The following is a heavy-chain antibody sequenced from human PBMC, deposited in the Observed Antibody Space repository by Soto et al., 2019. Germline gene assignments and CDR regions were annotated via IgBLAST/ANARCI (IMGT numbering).Heavy chain of an antibody. Sequence: SETLSLTCAVYGGSFSGYYWSWIRQPPGKGLEWIGEINHSGSTNYNPSLKSRVTISVDTSKNQFSLKLSSVTAADTAVYYCARLGLRFLEWLPYYGMDVWGQGTTVTVSS. CDR3: ARLGLRFLEWLPYYGMDV. V-gene: IGHV4-34*01. J-gene: IGHJ6*02. D-gene: IGHD3-3*01. CDR1: GGSFSGYY. CDR2: INHSGST.